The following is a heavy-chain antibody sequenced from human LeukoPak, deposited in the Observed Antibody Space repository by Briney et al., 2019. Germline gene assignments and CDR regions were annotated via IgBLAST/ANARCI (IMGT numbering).Heavy chain of an antibody. CDR2: ISSSSSTI. V-gene: IGHV3-48*01. D-gene: IGHD1-1*01. CDR3: AREAFVQLERPFDY. J-gene: IGHJ4*02. CDR1: GFTFSSYS. Sequence: GGSLRLSCAASGFTFSSYSMNWVRQAPGTGLEWVSYISSSSSTIYYADSVKGRFTISRDNAKNSLYLQMNSLRAEDTAVYYCAREAFVQLERPFDYWGQGTLVTVSS.